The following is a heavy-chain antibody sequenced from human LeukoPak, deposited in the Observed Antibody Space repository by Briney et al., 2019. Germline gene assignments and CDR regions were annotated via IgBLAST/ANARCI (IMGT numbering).Heavy chain of an antibody. CDR1: GYTFTSYG. V-gene: IGHV1-18*01. Sequence: ASVKVSCKASGYTFTSYGISWVRQAPGQGLEWMGWISAYNGNTNYAQKLQGRVTITADESTSTAYMELSSLRSEDTAVYYCARFSTVTAPFDYWGQGTLVTVSS. CDR3: ARFSTVTAPFDY. D-gene: IGHD2-21*02. J-gene: IGHJ4*02. CDR2: ISAYNGNT.